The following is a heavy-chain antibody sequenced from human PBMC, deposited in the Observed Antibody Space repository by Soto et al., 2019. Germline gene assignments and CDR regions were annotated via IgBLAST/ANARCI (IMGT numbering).Heavy chain of an antibody. CDR1: GYTFTRYY. CDR2: INPSGGST. V-gene: IGHV1-46*01. D-gene: IGHD1-1*01. Sequence: GASVKVSCKASGYTFTRYYMHWVRQAPGQGLEWMGIINPSGGSTSYAQKFQGRVTMTRDTSTSTVYMELSSLRSEDTAVYYCAREASLEDKQSPYYFDYWGQGTLVTVSS. CDR3: AREASLEDKQSPYYFDY. J-gene: IGHJ4*02.